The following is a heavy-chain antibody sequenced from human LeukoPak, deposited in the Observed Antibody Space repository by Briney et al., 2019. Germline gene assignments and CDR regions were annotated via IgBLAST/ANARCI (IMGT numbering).Heavy chain of an antibody. CDR2: INSDGSTT. CDR3: AGSFDY. CDR1: GFTFSNYW. V-gene: IGHV3-74*01. J-gene: IGHJ4*02. Sequence: GGPLRLSCAASGFTFSNYWMHWVRQAPGKGLVWVSHINSDGSTTNYADSVKGRFTISRDNAKNTLYLQMNSLRAEDTAVYYCAGSFDYWGQGTLVTVSS.